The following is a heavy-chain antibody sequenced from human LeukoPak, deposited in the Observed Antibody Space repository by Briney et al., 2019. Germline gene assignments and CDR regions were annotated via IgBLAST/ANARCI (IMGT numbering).Heavy chain of an antibody. D-gene: IGHD3-10*01. CDR2: ISYDGSNK. J-gene: IGHJ4*02. CDR3: AKVPADTYYYGVGY. V-gene: IGHV3-30*18. Sequence: PGRSLRLSCAASGFTFSSYGMHWVRQAPGKGLEWVAVISYDGSNKYYADSVKGRFTISRDNSKNTLYLQMNSLRAEDTAVYYCAKVPADTYYYGVGYWGQGTLVTVSS. CDR1: GFTFSSYG.